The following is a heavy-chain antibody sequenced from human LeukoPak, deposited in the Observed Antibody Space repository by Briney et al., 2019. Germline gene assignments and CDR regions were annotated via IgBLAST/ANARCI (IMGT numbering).Heavy chain of an antibody. J-gene: IGHJ4*02. CDR3: AKETRANWAPFDY. CDR2: LYSGGNT. V-gene: IGHV3-53*01. D-gene: IGHD7-27*01. CDR1: GFTVSSNY. Sequence: PGGSLRLSCVVSGFTVSSNYMSWVRQAPGKGLEWVSDLYSGGNTYHADSVKGRFTISRDNSKNTLYLQMNSLRAEDKAVYYGAKETRANWAPFDYWGQGTLVTVSS.